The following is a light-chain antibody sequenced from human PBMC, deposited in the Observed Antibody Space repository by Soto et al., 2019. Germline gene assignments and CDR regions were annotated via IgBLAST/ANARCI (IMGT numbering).Light chain of an antibody. CDR1: QDISNF. V-gene: IGKV1-33*01. Sequence: DIQMTQSPSSLSASTGDRVTITCQASQDISNFLSWYQQKPGKAPKLLISDVSNLEAGVPSRFSGSRSGTDFTFTISSLQPVDIATYYCQQYNNLPRTFGQGTTVEIK. CDR2: DVS. CDR3: QQYNNLPRT. J-gene: IGKJ1*01.